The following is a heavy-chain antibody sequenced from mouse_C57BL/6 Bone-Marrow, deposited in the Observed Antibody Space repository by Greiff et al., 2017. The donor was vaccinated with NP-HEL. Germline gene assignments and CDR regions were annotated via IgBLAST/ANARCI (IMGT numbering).Heavy chain of an antibody. CDR2: IHPNSGSI. D-gene: IGHD2-4*01. CDR3: VIYYDYDWFAY. V-gene: IGHV1-64*01. Sequence: QVQLQQPGAELVKPGASVKLSCKASGYTFTSYWMHWVKQRPGQGLEWIGMIHPNSGSINYNEKFKSKATLTVDKSSSTAYMQLSSLTSEDSAVYYCVIYYDYDWFAYWGQGTLVTVSA. J-gene: IGHJ3*01. CDR1: GYTFTSYW.